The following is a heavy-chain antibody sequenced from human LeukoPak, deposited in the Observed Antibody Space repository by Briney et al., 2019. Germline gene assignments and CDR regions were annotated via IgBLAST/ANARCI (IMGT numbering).Heavy chain of an antibody. D-gene: IGHD3-3*01. CDR3: ARDMGPYYDFWSGYRRDAFDI. J-gene: IGHJ3*02. V-gene: IGHV1-46*01. Sequence: GASVKVSCKASGYIFISYYIHWVRQAPGQGLEWMGVINPSDGSTNYAQKYQDRVTMTRDTSTRTVYMQLSSLRSDDTAVYYCARDMGPYYDFWSGYRRDAFDIWGQGTMVTVSS. CDR2: INPSDGST. CDR1: GYIFISYY.